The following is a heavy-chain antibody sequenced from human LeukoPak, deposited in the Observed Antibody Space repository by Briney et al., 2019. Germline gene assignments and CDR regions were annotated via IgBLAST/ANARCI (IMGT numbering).Heavy chain of an antibody. J-gene: IGHJ6*04. CDR3: ARGDFCSSSSCYLRPLDV. CDR2: IYYSGST. CDR1: GGSISDYY. V-gene: IGHV4-59*01. D-gene: IGHD2-2*01. Sequence: SETLSLTCTASGGSISDYYWSWIGQPPGKGLEWIGYIYYSGSTTYNPSLKSRVTMSVDTAKNQFSLKLRSVTAADTAIYYCARGDFCSSSSCYLRPLDVWGKGTTVTVSS.